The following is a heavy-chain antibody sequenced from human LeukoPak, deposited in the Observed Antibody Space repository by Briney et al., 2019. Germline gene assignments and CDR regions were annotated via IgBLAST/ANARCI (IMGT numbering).Heavy chain of an antibody. D-gene: IGHD2-15*01. CDR3: ARDGGFDY. CDR1: GYTFTGYY. J-gene: IGHJ4*02. V-gene: IGHV1-2*02. CDR2: INPNSGGT. Sequence: PWASVKVSCKASGYTFTGYYMHWVRQAPGQGLEWMGWINPNSGGTNYEQKFQGRVTMTRDTSISTAYMELSSLRSDDTAVYYCARDGGFDYWGQGTLVTVSS.